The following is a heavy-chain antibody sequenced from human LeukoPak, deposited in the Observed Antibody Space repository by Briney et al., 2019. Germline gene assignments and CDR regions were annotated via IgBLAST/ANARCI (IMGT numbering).Heavy chain of an antibody. D-gene: IGHD3-16*01. Sequence: GGSLRLSCAASGFNFNVFEMNWVRQAPGKGLVWVSRISSDGSDSIYADSVKGRFTISRDNAKTTLYLLMNSLRAEDTPWYYCARDFTSGRFDPWGQGTLVTVSS. V-gene: IGHV3-74*01. CDR3: ARDFTSGRFDP. J-gene: IGHJ5*02. CDR1: GFNFNVFE. CDR2: ISSDGSDS.